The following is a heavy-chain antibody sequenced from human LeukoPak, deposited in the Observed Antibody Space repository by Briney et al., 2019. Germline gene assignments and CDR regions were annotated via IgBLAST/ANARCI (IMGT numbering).Heavy chain of an antibody. J-gene: IGHJ4*02. CDR3: ARDAPTYYYDSSGTPSFDC. Sequence: RASVKVSCKASGYTFTSYGISWVRQAPGQGLEWMGWISAYNGNTNYAQKLQGRVTMTTDTSTSTAYMELRSLRSDDTAVYYCARDAPTYYYDSSGTPSFDCWGQGTLVTVSS. D-gene: IGHD3-22*01. CDR1: GYTFTSYG. CDR2: ISAYNGNT. V-gene: IGHV1-18*01.